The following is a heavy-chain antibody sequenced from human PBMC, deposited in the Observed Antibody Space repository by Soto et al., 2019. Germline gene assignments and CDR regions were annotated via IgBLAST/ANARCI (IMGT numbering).Heavy chain of an antibody. CDR3: AKDLSPRGYYYYYGMDV. CDR2: ISYDGSNK. Sequence: QVQLVESGGGVVQPGRSLRLSCAASGFTFSSYGMHWVRQAPGKGLEWVAVISYDGSNKYYADSVKGRFTISRDNSKNTLYLQMNRLRAEDTAVYYCAKDLSPRGYYYYYGMDVWGQGTTVTVSS. V-gene: IGHV3-30*18. CDR1: GFTFSSYG. J-gene: IGHJ6*02.